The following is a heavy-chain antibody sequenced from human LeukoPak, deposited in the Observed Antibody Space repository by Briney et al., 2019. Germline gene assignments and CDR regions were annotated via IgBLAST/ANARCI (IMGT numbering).Heavy chain of an antibody. CDR1: AYSFTNYW. CDR2: IDPGDSQT. J-gene: IGHJ5*02. V-gene: IGHV5-10-1*01. Sequence: GESLKISGKGSAYSFTNYWISWVRQMPGKGLEWMGRIDPGDSQTNYSPSFQGHVTISADKSISTAYLQWSSLKASDTAMYYCARHSSVLNLFDPWGQGTLVTVSS. CDR3: ARHSSVLNLFDP. D-gene: IGHD3-22*01.